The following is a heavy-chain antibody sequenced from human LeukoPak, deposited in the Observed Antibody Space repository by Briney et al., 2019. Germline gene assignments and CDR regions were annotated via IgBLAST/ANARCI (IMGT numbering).Heavy chain of an antibody. Sequence: ASVQVSRKASGYTFTGYYMHLVRQAPGHRLEWMGWIYPNSGGTNYAQKFQGRVTMTRDTSISTAYMELSRLRSDDTAVYYCARDKTTVTTFYYYYMDVWGKGTTVTVSS. D-gene: IGHD4-17*01. CDR1: GYTFTGYY. J-gene: IGHJ6*03. CDR2: IYPNSGGT. V-gene: IGHV1-2*02. CDR3: ARDKTTVTTFYYYYMDV.